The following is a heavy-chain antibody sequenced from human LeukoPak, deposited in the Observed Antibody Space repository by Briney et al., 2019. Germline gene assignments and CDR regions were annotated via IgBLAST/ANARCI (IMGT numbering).Heavy chain of an antibody. V-gene: IGHV3-23*01. D-gene: IGHD2-15*01. J-gene: IGHJ5*02. CDR3: AKTQGYYDA. CDR2: IYGSDDKT. CDR1: GFTFSNYA. Sequence: GGSLRLSCVASGFTFSNYAMSWVRQAPGKGLELVSGIYGSDDKTVYGDAVKGRFTSSRDNSKNTLYLQMNSLRADDTAVYYCAKTQGYYDAWGQGALVTVSS.